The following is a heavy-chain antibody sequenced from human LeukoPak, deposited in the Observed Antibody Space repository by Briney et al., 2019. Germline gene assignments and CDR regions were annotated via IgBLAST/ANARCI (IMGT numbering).Heavy chain of an antibody. J-gene: IGHJ5*02. CDR3: AKRVFGSSFDP. D-gene: IGHD3-16*01. CDR1: GFTFSDYY. V-gene: IGHV3-11*01. Sequence: GGSLRLSCAASGFTFSDYYMSWIRQAPGKGLEWVSYISSSGSTIHYADSVKGRFTISRDNAKNSLYLQMNSLRAEDTAVYYCAKRVFGSSFDPWGQGTLVTVSS. CDR2: ISSSGSTI.